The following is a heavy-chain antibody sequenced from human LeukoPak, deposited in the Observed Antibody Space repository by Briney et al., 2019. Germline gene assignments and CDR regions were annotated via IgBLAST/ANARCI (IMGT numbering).Heavy chain of an antibody. CDR2: INPNSGGT. Sequence: ASVKVSCKASGCNFTGYYMHWVRQAPGQGLEWMGWINPNSGGTNYAQKFQGWVTMTRDTSMTTAYMELSRLRSDDTAVYYFAGAAAAGTSHDAFDIWGQGTMVTVSS. V-gene: IGHV1-2*04. CDR1: GCNFTGYY. J-gene: IGHJ3*02. CDR3: AGAAAAGTSHDAFDI. D-gene: IGHD6-13*01.